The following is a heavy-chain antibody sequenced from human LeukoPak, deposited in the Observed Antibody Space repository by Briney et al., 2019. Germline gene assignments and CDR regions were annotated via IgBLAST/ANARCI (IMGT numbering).Heavy chain of an antibody. CDR3: ARDLSDSYGMDV. CDR2: ISSSSSYI. D-gene: IGHD6-25*01. Sequence: GGSLRLSCAASGFTFSSYSMNWVRKAPGKGLEWVSSISSSSSYIYYADSVKGRFTISRDNAKNSLYLQMHSLRAEDTAVYYCARDLSDSYGMDVWGQGTTVTVSS. CDR1: GFTFSSYS. V-gene: IGHV3-21*01. J-gene: IGHJ6*02.